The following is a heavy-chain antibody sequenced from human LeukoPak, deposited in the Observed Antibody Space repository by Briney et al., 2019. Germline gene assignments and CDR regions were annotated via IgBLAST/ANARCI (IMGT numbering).Heavy chain of an antibody. CDR3: ARLVGEYCSSTSCYTTPTVFDY. CDR1: GGSISSSSYY. Sequence: SETLSLTCTVPGGSISSSSYYWGWIRQPPGKGLEWIGSIYYSGSTYYNPSLKSRVTISVDTSKNQFSLKLSSVTAADTAVYYCARLVGEYCSSTSCYTTPTVFDYWGQGTLVTVSS. V-gene: IGHV4-39*01. CDR2: IYYSGST. J-gene: IGHJ4*02. D-gene: IGHD2-2*02.